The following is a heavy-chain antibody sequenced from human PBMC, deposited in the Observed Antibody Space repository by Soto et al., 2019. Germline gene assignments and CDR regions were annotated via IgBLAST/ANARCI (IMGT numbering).Heavy chain of an antibody. V-gene: IGHV5-51*01. CDR3: TRQSSAWAFDY. D-gene: IGHD6-19*01. J-gene: IGHJ4*02. CDR1: GYNFTRYW. Sequence: GESLKISCKGSGYNFTRYWIGWVRQMPGKGLVWLGIIYPGDSETRYSPSFQGQVTISADKSISTAYLQWSSLKASDTAMYYCTRQSSAWAFDYWGQGALVTVSS. CDR2: IYPGDSET.